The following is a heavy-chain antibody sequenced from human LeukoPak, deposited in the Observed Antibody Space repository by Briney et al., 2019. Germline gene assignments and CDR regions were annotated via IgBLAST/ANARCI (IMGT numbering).Heavy chain of an antibody. CDR3: ARERFSASTDAFDL. CDR1: RFTVSNHF. V-gene: IGHV3-66*01. J-gene: IGHJ3*01. CDR2: IYTGGST. D-gene: IGHD3-3*01. Sequence: GGSLRLSCAASRFTVSNHFMAWVRQAPGKGLEWVSIIYTGGSTYYADSVKGRFTISKDSSKNTLYLQMNSLRAEDTAVYSCARERFSASTDAFDLWGQGTMVIVSS.